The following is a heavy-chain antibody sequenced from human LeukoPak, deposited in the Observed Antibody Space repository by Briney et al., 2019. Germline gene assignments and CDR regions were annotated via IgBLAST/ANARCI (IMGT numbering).Heavy chain of an antibody. CDR1: GFTFSSYS. V-gene: IGHV3-7*01. J-gene: IGHJ4*02. Sequence: GGSLRLSCAASGFTFSSYSMNWVRQAPGKGLEWVANIKQDGSEKYYVDSVKGRFTISRDNAKNSLYLQMNSLRAEDTAVYYCARDQSGWYLDYWGQGTLVTVSS. CDR3: ARDQSGWYLDY. CDR2: IKQDGSEK. D-gene: IGHD6-19*01.